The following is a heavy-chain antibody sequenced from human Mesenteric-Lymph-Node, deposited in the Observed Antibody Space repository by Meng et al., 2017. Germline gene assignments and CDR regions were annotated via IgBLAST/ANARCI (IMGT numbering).Heavy chain of an antibody. CDR2: IYNSGST. J-gene: IGHJ2*01. V-gene: IGHV4-30-4*01. CDR1: GGSISSSNYY. CDR3: ARGQKGYFDL. Sequence: QVQLQEPGPGLVKPSQPLSLTCTVSGGSISSSNYYWSWIRQPPGKGLEWSGHIYNSGSTYYNPSLKSRITISVDTSKNQFSLKLSSVTAADTAVYYCARGQKGYFDLWGRGTLVTVSS.